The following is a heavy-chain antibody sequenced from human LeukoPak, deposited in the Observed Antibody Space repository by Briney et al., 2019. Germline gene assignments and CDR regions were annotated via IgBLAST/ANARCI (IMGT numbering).Heavy chain of an antibody. CDR2: INHSGST. CDR3: ARVFNYYGSGSYASDY. J-gene: IGHJ4*02. V-gene: IGHV4-34*01. CDR1: GGSFSGYY. D-gene: IGHD3-10*01. Sequence: SETLSLTCAVYGGSFSGYYWSWIRQPPGKGLEWIGEINHSGSTNYNPSLKSRVTISVDTSKNQFSLKLSSVTAADTAGYYCARVFNYYGSGSYASDYWGQGTLVTVSS.